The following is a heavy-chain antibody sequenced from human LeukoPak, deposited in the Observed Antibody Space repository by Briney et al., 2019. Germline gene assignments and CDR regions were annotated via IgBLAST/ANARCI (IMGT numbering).Heavy chain of an antibody. D-gene: IGHD5-18*01. CDR3: ARLPTGYPNWFDT. J-gene: IGHJ5*02. V-gene: IGHV4-39*01. Sequence: SETLSLTCAVSGGTISSISRNNWAWIRQPPGKGLALIAAIHYTGSTYYNPSFMSRVTISVDTSKNQFSLKLNSLTATDTAVYYCARLPTGYPNWFDTWGQGILVTVSS. CDR2: IHYTGST. CDR1: GGTISSISRNN.